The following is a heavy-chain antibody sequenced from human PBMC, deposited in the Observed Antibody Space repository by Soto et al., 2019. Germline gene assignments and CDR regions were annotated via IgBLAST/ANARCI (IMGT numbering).Heavy chain of an antibody. CDR2: LYSGGNT. J-gene: IGHJ6*02. D-gene: IGHD2-8*01. V-gene: IGHV3-66*02. CDR3: ARDHCTNGVCQNVYYYYGMDV. CDR1: GFNVSVNY. Sequence: PGGSLRLSCAASGFNVSVNYMSWVRQAPGKGLECVSILYSGGNTYYAESVKGRFTISRDNSKNTLYLQMNSLRAEDTAVYYCARDHCTNGVCQNVYYYYGMDVWGQGTTVTVSS.